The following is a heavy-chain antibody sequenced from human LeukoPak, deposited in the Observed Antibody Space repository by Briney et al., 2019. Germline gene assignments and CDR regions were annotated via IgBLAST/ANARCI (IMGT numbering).Heavy chain of an antibody. CDR2: INQDGSVI. CDR3: ARIGYTSLSNDY. CDR1: GFTFSRYW. D-gene: IGHD2-15*01. Sequence: GGSLRLSCAASGFTFSRYWMSWVRQAPGKGLEWVANINQDGSVIYYVDSVKGRFIISRDNAKNSLSLQMNSLRVEDTAVYYCARIGYTSLSNDYWGQGTLVTVSS. V-gene: IGHV3-7*01. J-gene: IGHJ4*02.